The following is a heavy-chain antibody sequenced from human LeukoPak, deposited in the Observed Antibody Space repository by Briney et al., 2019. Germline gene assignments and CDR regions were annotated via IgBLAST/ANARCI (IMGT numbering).Heavy chain of an antibody. J-gene: IGHJ5*02. CDR3: ARQDYDFWSGPNWFDP. Sequence: GESLKISCKGSGYSFTSYWIGWVRQMPGKGLEWMGIIYPGDSDTRYSPSFQGQVTISADKSISTAYLQWSSLKASDTAMYYCARQDYDFWSGPNWFDPWGQGTLVTVSS. CDR2: IYPGDSDT. V-gene: IGHV5-51*01. CDR1: GYSFTSYW. D-gene: IGHD3-3*01.